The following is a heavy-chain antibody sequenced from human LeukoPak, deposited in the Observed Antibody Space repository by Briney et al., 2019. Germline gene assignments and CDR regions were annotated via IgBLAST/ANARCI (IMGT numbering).Heavy chain of an antibody. V-gene: IGHV3-53*01. CDR3: AKRNVDIVATIPIPLDY. D-gene: IGHD5-12*01. CDR1: GFTVSSNY. Sequence: GGSLRLSCAASGFTVSSNYMSWVRQAPGKGLEWVSVIYSGGSTYYADSVKGRFTISRDNSKNTLYLQMNSLRAEDTAVYYCAKRNVDIVATIPIPLDYWGQGTLVTVSS. J-gene: IGHJ4*02. CDR2: IYSGGST.